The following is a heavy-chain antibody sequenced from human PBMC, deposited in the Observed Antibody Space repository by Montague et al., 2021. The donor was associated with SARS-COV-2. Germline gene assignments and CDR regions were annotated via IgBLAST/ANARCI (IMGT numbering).Heavy chain of an antibody. CDR3: AKGLQASQTTFGGIIAN. J-gene: IGHJ4*02. D-gene: IGHD3-16*02. CDR1: GFTFASFA. V-gene: IGHV3-23*01. Sequence: CLRLSCAASGFTFASFAMTWVRQAPGKGLEWVSAISGDGRATYYADSVKGRLTISRDNSKNSLYLEMSSLRAEDTAVYFCAKGLQASQTTFGGIIANWGQGTLVTVSS. CDR2: ISGDGRAT.